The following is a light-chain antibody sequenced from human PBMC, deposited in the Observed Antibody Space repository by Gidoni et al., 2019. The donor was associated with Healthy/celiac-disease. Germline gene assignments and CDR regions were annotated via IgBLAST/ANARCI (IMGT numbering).Light chain of an antibody. CDR3: CSYAGSRGWV. V-gene: IGLV2-23*01. Sequence: QSALTQPASVSGSPVQSITISCTGTSRYVGSYNLGSWYQQHPGKAPKLMIYEGSKRPSWVSNRFSGSKSGNTASLTISGLQAEDEADYYCCSYAGSRGWVFGGGTKLTVL. CDR2: EGS. CDR1: SRYVGSYNL. J-gene: IGLJ3*02.